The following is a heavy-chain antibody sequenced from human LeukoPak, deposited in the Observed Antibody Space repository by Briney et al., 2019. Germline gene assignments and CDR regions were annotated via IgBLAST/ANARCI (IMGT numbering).Heavy chain of an antibody. CDR1: GFTFSSYS. CDR3: AREQMSYCGGDCYSSKVGWFDP. D-gene: IGHD2-21*02. V-gene: IGHV3-21*01. Sequence: PGGSLRLSCAASGFTFSSYSMNWVRQAPGKGLEWVSSISSSSSYIYYADSVKGRFTISRDNAKNSLYLQMNSLRAEDTAVYYCAREQMSYCGGDCYSSKVGWFDPWGQGTLVTVSS. CDR2: ISSSSSYI. J-gene: IGHJ5*02.